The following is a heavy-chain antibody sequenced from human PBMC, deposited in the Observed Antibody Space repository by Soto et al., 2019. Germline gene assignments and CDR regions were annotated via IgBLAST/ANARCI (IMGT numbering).Heavy chain of an antibody. CDR3: ARDWPDTYCGGDCLLGYFYHGMDV. Sequence: QVQLVQSGAELKKPGASVSLSCKASGFTFNTYYIHWVRQSPGEGLQWLGVINPSNGFTSYAQKFQGRVTMTAETSTTTVYLELSGLRAEDTAVYFCARDWPDTYCGGDCLLGYFYHGMDVWGQGTAVTVSS. V-gene: IGHV1-46*02. J-gene: IGHJ6*02. CDR2: INPSNGFT. CDR1: GFTFNTYY. D-gene: IGHD2-21*02.